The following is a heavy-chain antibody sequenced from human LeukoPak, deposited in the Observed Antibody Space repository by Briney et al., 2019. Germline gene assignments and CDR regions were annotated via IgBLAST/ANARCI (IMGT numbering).Heavy chain of an antibody. D-gene: IGHD6-13*01. Sequence: SETLSLTCTVSGGSLSSSSYYWGWIRQPPGEGLEWIWSIYYSGSTYYNPSLKSRVTISVDTSKNQFSLKLSSVTAADTAVYYCARLDEYSSSSTHEDYWGQGTLVTVSS. J-gene: IGHJ4*02. V-gene: IGHV4-39*01. CDR2: IYYSGST. CDR1: GGSLSSSSYY. CDR3: ARLDEYSSSSTHEDY.